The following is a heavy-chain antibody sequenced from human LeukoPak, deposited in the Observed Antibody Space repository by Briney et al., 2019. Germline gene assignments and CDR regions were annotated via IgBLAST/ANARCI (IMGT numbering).Heavy chain of an antibody. J-gene: IGHJ4*02. CDR3: ARPLLYSSSWYGGY. Sequence: GESLQISCKGSGYNFSSYWIAWVRQVPGRGLEWMGIIYPGDSDTRYSPSFQGQVTISADKSISTAYLQWSSLKASDTAMYYCARPLLYSSSWYGGYWGQGTLVTVSS. D-gene: IGHD6-13*01. V-gene: IGHV5-51*01. CDR2: IYPGDSDT. CDR1: GYNFSSYW.